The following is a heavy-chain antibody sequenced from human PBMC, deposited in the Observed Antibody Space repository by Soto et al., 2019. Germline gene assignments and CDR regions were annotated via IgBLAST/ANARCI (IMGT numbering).Heavy chain of an antibody. V-gene: IGHV3-74*01. CDR3: ITVFEY. D-gene: IGHD1-20*01. CDR2: IDGVGTGT. CDR1: GFTFTNYW. J-gene: IGHJ4*02. Sequence: GGSLRLSCAASGFTFTNYWMHWVRQVPGKGLVWVSRIDGVGTGTSYSDSVRGRLTISRDNAENMLYLQMNSLRAEDTAVYYCITVFEYWGQGTLVTV.